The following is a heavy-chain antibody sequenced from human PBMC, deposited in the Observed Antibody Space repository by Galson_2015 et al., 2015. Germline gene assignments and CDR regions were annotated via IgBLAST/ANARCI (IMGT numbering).Heavy chain of an antibody. Sequence: SLRLSCAASGFTVSGFYMIWVRQAPGKGLEWVSVIYSGGTTYYADPVKGRFTISRDNSKNTLYLQLTSLRAEDTAVYYCARVAYYDFWSGHFDYWGQGTLVTVSS. V-gene: IGHV3-53*01. CDR2: IYSGGTT. D-gene: IGHD3-3*01. CDR3: ARVAYYDFWSGHFDY. J-gene: IGHJ4*02. CDR1: GFTVSGFY.